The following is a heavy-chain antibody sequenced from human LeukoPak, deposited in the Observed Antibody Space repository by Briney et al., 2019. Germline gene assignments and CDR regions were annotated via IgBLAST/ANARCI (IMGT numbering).Heavy chain of an antibody. CDR1: GGSFSGYY. Sequence: SETLSLTCAVYGGSFSGYYWSWIRQPPGKGLEWIGEINHSGSTNYNPSLKSRVTISVDTSKNQFSLKVSPVTAADTAVYYCARGRRDYTSSGSNWFDPWGQGTLVTVSS. J-gene: IGHJ5*02. CDR2: INHSGST. D-gene: IGHD4-11*01. CDR3: ARGRRDYTSSGSNWFDP. V-gene: IGHV4-34*01.